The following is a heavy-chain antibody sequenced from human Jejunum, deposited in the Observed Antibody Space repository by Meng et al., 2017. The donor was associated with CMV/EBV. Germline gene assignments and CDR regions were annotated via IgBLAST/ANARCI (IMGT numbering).Heavy chain of an antibody. CDR2: IGTYNGNT. CDR1: GYTFNTYG. CDR3: ARGQYYQYYYGLDV. Sequence: GYTFNTYGISWVRQAPGQGLEWIGWIGTYNGNTKYAQTFQGRVTMTTDTSTGTAYMELRSLKVDDTAVYYCARGQYYQYYYGLDVWGLGTTVTVSS. V-gene: IGHV1-18*01. J-gene: IGHJ6*02. D-gene: IGHD3-16*01.